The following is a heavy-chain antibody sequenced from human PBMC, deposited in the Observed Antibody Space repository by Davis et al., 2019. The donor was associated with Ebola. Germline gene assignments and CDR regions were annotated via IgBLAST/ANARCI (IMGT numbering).Heavy chain of an antibody. D-gene: IGHD6-6*01. J-gene: IGHJ4*02. CDR2: IYYSGRT. CDR3: ARGAGQLPWYFDC. CDR1: GDSISSSY. V-gene: IGHV4-59*01. Sequence: PSETLSLTCTVSGDSISSSYWSWIRQPAGKGLDWIGYIYYSGRTVYNPSLESRVTMSVDTSKKQLSLRLTSVTAADTAIYYCARGAGQLPWYFDCWGQGTLVTVSS.